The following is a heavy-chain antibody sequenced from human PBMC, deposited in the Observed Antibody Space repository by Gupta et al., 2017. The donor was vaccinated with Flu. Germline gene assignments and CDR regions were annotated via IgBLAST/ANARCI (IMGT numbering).Heavy chain of an antibody. Sequence: SWVRQAPGKGLEWVSAISGSGGSTYYADSVKGRFTISRDNSKNTLYLQMNSLRAEDTAVYYCAKATTVTSHYWGQGTLVTVSS. V-gene: IGHV3-23*01. D-gene: IGHD4-4*01. J-gene: IGHJ4*02. CDR3: AKATTVTSHY. CDR2: ISGSGGST.